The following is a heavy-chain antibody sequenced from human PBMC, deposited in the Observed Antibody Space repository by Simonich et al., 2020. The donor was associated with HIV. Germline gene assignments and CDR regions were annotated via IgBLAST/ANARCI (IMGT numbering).Heavy chain of an antibody. CDR1: GFTFSSYS. CDR2: ISNSSSYI. Sequence: EVQLVESGGGLVKPGGSLRLSCAASGFTFSSYSMNWVRQAPGKGLEWVSSISNSSSYIYYADSGKGRFTISRDNAKNSLYLQMNSLRAEDTAVYYCARDVRKGSSTSCSDYWGQGTLVTVSS. CDR3: ARDVRKGSSTSCSDY. J-gene: IGHJ4*02. D-gene: IGHD2-2*01. V-gene: IGHV3-21*01.